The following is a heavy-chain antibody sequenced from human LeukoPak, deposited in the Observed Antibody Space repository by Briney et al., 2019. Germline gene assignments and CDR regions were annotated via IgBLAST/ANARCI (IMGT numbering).Heavy chain of an antibody. D-gene: IGHD3-10*01. J-gene: IGHJ6*04. V-gene: IGHV3-7*01. CDR3: AREWNYYGSGIMDV. CDR1: GFTFSSYW. Sequence: PGGSLRLSCAASGFTFSSYWMSWVRQAPGKGLEWVANIKQDGGEKYYVGSVKGRFTVSRDNAKNSLYLQMNSLRAEDTAVYHCAREWNYYGSGIMDVWGKGTTVTVSS. CDR2: IKQDGGEK.